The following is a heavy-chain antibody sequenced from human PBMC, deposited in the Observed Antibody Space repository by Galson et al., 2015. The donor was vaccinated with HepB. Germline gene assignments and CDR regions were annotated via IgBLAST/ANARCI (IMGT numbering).Heavy chain of an antibody. CDR2: IYSDGST. Sequence: SLRLSCAASGFTVSSNYMSWVRQAPGKGLEWVSVIYSDGSTYYADSVKGRFTISRDNSKNTLYLQMNSLRAEDTDVYYCARAKVKIYVMDVWGQGTTVTVSS. CDR1: GFTVSSNY. J-gene: IGHJ6*02. D-gene: IGHD4-23*01. V-gene: IGHV3-53*01. CDR3: ARAKVKIYVMDV.